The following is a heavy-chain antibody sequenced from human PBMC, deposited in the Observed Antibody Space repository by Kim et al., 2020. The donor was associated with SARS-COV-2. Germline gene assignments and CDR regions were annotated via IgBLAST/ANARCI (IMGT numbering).Heavy chain of an antibody. Sequence: ASVKVSCKVSGYTLTELSMHWVRQAPGKGLEWMGGFDPEDGETIYAQKFQGRVTMTEDTSTDTAYMELSSLRSEDTAVYYCATGGFTMVRRVTLGGMDVWGQGTTVTVSS. J-gene: IGHJ6*02. CDR3: ATGGFTMVRRVTLGGMDV. CDR1: GYTLTELS. CDR2: FDPEDGET. D-gene: IGHD3-10*01. V-gene: IGHV1-24*01.